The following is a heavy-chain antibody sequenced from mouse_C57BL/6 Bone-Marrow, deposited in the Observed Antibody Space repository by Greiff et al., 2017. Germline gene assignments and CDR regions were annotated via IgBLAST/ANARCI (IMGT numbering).Heavy chain of an antibody. CDR1: GFTFSSYT. D-gene: IGHD1-1*01. CDR2: ISGGGGNT. Sequence: EVNVVESGGGLVKPGGSLKLSCAASGFTFSSYTRSWFRQTPEKRLRWVAAISGGGGNTYYPDSVKGRFTISRDNDKNILYLQMSSLRSEDTALYYCSRQVTTVLATKYFDVWGTGTTVTVSS. J-gene: IGHJ1*03. CDR3: SRQVTTVLATKYFDV. V-gene: IGHV5-9*01.